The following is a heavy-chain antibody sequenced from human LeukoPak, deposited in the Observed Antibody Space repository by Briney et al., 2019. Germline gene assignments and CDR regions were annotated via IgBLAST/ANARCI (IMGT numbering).Heavy chain of an antibody. CDR2: MNPNSGDT. Sequence: ASVKVSCKASGYTFTSYDINWVRQATGQGLEWMGWMNPNSGDTGYAQKFQGRVTITRNTSISTAYMELSSLRSEDTAVYYCATHIPGYYYDSSGYQYYFDYWGQGTLVTVSS. D-gene: IGHD3-22*01. CDR3: ATHIPGYYYDSSGYQYYFDY. J-gene: IGHJ4*02. V-gene: IGHV1-8*03. CDR1: GYTFTSYD.